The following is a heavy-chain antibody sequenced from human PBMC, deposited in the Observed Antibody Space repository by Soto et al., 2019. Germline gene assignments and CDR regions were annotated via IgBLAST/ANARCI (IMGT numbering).Heavy chain of an antibody. CDR2: MNSNSGNA. CDR3: ARGSGSGGLDWFDP. D-gene: IGHD5-12*01. CDR1: GYTFVNHD. V-gene: IGHV1-8*01. J-gene: IGHJ5*02. Sequence: ASVQVSCQASGYTFVNHDINWVRQAPGQGLEWMGWMNSNSGNAGYAQMFQDRVTMTRDTSTNTAYMELSGLTSEDTAVYFCARGSGSGGLDWFDPWGQGTLVTVSS.